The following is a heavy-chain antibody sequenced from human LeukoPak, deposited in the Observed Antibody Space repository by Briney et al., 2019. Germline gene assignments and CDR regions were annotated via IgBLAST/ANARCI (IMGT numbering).Heavy chain of an antibody. CDR2: IFSST. D-gene: IGHD4/OR15-4a*01. CDR1: GFTVSSNS. J-gene: IGHJ4*02. Sequence: HLGGSLRLSCTVSGFTVSSNSMSWVRQAPGKGLEWVSFIFSSTHYSDSVKGRFTISRDNSKNTLYLQMNSLRAGDTAVYYCARRAGAYSHPYDYWGQGTLVTVSS. V-gene: IGHV3-53*01. CDR3: ARRAGAYSHPYDY.